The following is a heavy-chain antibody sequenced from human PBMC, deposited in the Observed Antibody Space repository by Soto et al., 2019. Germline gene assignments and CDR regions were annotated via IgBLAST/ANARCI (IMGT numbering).Heavy chain of an antibody. CDR2: LSPICGTA. Sequence: SENVSYRCSGGPLSSFDNSFVRQAPGQGLEWIGGLSPICGTANYAQKFQGRVTITADKSTSTAYMELSSLRSEDTDVYPCARGVSSGKYCSGGSCYPPVDDDVGYWGQGTQVTVTS. CDR1: GGPLSSFD. D-gene: IGHD2-15*01. J-gene: IGHJ4*02. V-gene: IGHV1-69*06. CDR3: ARGVSSGKYCSGGSCYPPVDDDVGY.